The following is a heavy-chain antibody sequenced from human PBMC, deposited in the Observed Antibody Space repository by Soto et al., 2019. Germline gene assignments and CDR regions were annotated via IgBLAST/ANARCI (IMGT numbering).Heavy chain of an antibody. CDR2: INPRGGGT. CDR3: WSLDYGQGY. D-gene: IGHD3-10*01. J-gene: IGHJ4*02. V-gene: IGHV1-46*01. CDR1: GYTFTNHH. Sequence: QVQLAQSGAEVKKPGASVKVSCKASGYTFTNHHMHWVRQVPGEGLEWMGMINPRGGGTNYPQKFQGRVTMTSDTSTSTAYMELSRLTYDDTALYYCWSLDYGQGYWGQGTLVTVSS.